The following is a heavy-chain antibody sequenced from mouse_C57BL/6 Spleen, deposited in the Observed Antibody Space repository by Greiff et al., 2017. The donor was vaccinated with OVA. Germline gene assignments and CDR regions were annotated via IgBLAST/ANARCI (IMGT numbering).Heavy chain of an antibody. CDR3: TRDYYDYGYAMDY. J-gene: IGHJ4*01. V-gene: IGHV1-15*01. CDR1: GYTFTDYE. Sequence: QVQLQQSGAELVRPGASVTLSCKASGYTFTDYEMHWVKQTPVHGLEWIGAIDPETGGTAYNQKFKGKAILTADKSSSTAYMELRSLTSEDSAVYYCTRDYYDYGYAMDYWGKGTSVTVSS. D-gene: IGHD2-4*01. CDR2: IDPETGGT.